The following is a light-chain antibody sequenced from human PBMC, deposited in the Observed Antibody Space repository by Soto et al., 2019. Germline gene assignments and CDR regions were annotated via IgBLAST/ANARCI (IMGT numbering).Light chain of an antibody. CDR1: SSNIGAGYD. CDR3: QSYDSSLDVV. CDR2: GNS. Sequence: QPVLTQPPSVSGAPGQRVTISCTGSSSNIGAGYDVLWYQQLPGTAPKLLIYGNSNRPSGVPDRFSGSKSGTSASLAITGLQAEDEADYYCQSYDSSLDVVFGGGTKLTVL. V-gene: IGLV1-40*01. J-gene: IGLJ2*01.